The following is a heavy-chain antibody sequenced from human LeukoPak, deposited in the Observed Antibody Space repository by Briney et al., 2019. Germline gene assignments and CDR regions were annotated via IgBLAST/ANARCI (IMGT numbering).Heavy chain of an antibody. Sequence: ASVKVSCKASGYTFTSYAMHWVRQAPGQRLEWMGWINAGNGNTKYSQKFQGRVTITRDTSASTAYMELSSLGSEDTAVYYCARDSRNDYGDYSGFDPWGQGTLVTVSS. CDR2: INAGNGNT. J-gene: IGHJ5*02. V-gene: IGHV1-3*01. CDR3: ARDSRNDYGDYSGFDP. CDR1: GYTFTSYA. D-gene: IGHD4-17*01.